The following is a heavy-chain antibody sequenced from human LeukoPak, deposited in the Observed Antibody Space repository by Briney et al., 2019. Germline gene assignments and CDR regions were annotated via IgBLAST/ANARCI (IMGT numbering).Heavy chain of an antibody. V-gene: IGHV1-46*01. J-gene: IGHJ5*02. CDR1: GYIFTSYY. CDR2: INPSGGST. D-gene: IGHD5-12*01. Sequence: ASVKVSCKASGYIFTSYYMFWVRQAPGQGLEWMGIINPSGGSTSYAQRFQGRVTMTRDMSTSTVYMELSSLRSEDTAVYYCAAGGLRYFSRFDPWGQGTLVTVSS. CDR3: AAGGLRYFSRFDP.